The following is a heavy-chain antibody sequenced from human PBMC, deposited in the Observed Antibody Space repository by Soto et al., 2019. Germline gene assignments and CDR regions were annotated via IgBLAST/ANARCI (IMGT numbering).Heavy chain of an antibody. V-gene: IGHV4-39*01. D-gene: IGHD2-2*02. CDR2: IYYSGST. J-gene: IGHJ5*01. Sequence: LSLTCTVSGGSISSSSYYWGWIRQPPGKGLEWIGSIYYSGSTYYNPSLKSRVTISVDTSKNQFSLKLSSVTAADTAVYYCARHSLPFLVVPAAIDNWFDSWGQGTLVTVSS. CDR3: ARHSLPFLVVPAAIDNWFDS. CDR1: GGSISSSSYY.